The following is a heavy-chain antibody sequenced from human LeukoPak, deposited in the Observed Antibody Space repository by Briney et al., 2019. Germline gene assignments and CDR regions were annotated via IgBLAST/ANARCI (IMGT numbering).Heavy chain of an antibody. J-gene: IGHJ6*02. CDR3: ARGWSGPLPDV. V-gene: IGHV3-66*01. Sequence: GGSLRLSCAASGFIVRSNHMSWVRQAPGKGLEWVSVIYTGGSTYYADSVKGRFTISRDNSKNTLYLHMNSLRVEDTAVYYCARGWSGPLPDVWGQGTTVTVSS. CDR2: IYTGGST. CDR1: GFIVRSNH. D-gene: IGHD3-3*01.